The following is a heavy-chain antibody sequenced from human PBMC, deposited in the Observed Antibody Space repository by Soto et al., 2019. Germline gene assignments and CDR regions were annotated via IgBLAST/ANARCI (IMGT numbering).Heavy chain of an antibody. CDR3: AKDGRGSGSHYNSFGY. CDR2: IYSTGTT. Sequence: EVQLVESGGGLIQPGGSLKLSCAASGFTVGNNYMSWVRQAPGKGLEWVSLIYSTGTTKYADSVKGRFTVSRDNAKNTLYPQMNRPLAEDTAVYYCAKDGRGSGSHYNSFGYWGQGTLVTVSS. CDR1: GFTVGNNY. J-gene: IGHJ4*02. V-gene: IGHV3-53*01. D-gene: IGHD3-10*01.